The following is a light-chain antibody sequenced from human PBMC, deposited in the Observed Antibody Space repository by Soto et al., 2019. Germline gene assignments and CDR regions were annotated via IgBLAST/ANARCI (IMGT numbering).Light chain of an antibody. V-gene: IGKV1-6*01. CDR2: AAS. CDR3: LQDYSFPWT. Sequence: AFQITQSPSSLSASVGDRVTITCRASQDIRNDLGWYQQKPGKAPRLLIYAASILQSGVPSRFSGSGSGTDFTLTISSLQPEDFATYYCLQDYSFPWTFGQGTKVDIK. J-gene: IGKJ1*01. CDR1: QDIRND.